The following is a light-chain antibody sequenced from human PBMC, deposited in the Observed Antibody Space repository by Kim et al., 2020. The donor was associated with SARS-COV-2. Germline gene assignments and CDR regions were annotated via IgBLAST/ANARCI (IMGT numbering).Light chain of an antibody. CDR1: QSISSY. Sequence: ASVGDRVTITCRASQSISSYLDWYQQKPGKAPKLLIYAASSLQSGVPSRFSGSGSGTDFTLTISSLQPEDFATYYCQQSYSTPWTFGQGTKVDIK. CDR3: QQSYSTPWT. CDR2: AAS. J-gene: IGKJ1*01. V-gene: IGKV1-39*01.